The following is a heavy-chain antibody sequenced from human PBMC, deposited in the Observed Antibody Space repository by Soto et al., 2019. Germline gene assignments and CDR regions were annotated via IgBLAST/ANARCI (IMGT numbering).Heavy chain of an antibody. J-gene: IGHJ4*02. D-gene: IGHD1-26*01. Sequence: EVQLLESGGGLVPPGGSLRLSCAASGFTFSSYAMSWVRQAPGEGLEWLAGITCRGDNTYYADSVKGRFTLSRDNSRNRLDLQMNSLKAEDTALYYCAKLGTMGVFDNWGQGTLLTVSS. CDR3: AKLGTMGVFDN. CDR2: ITCRGDNT. V-gene: IGHV3-23*01. CDR1: GFTFSSYA.